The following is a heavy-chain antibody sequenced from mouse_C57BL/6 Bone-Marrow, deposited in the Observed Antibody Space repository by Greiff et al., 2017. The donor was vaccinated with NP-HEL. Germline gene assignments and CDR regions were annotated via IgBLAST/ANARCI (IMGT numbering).Heavy chain of an antibody. V-gene: IGHV1-22*01. J-gene: IGHJ3*01. D-gene: IGHD1-1*01. CDR1: GYTFTDYN. Sequence: EVQLQQSGPELVKPGASVKMSCKASGYTFTDYNMHWVKQSHGKSLEWIGYINPNNGGTSYNQKFKGKATLTVNKSSSTAYMELRSLTSEDSAVYYCASPNYCGSSWFAYWGQGTLVTVSA. CDR3: ASPNYCGSSWFAY. CDR2: INPNNGGT.